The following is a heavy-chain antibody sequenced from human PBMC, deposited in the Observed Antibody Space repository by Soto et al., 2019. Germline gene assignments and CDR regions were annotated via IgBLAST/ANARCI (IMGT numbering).Heavy chain of an antibody. J-gene: IGHJ6*02. CDR1: GGSISSGYYY. CDR2: IYYSGST. Sequence: PSETLSLTCTVSGGSISSGYYYWSWIRQPPGKGLEWIGYIYYSGSTYYNPSLKSRVTISVHTSKNKFSLKLSSVTAADTAVYYCARVNWSGYPYYYYGMDVWGQGTTVNVSS. D-gene: IGHD3-3*01. CDR3: ARVNWSGYPYYYYGMDV. V-gene: IGHV4-30-4*01.